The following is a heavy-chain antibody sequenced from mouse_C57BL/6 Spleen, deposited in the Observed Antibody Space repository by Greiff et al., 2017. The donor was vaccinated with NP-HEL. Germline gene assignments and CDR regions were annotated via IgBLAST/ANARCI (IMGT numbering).Heavy chain of an antibody. V-gene: IGHV1-64*01. Sequence: QVQLQQPGAELVKPGASVKLSCKASGYTFTSYWMHWVKQRPGQGLEWIGMIHPTSGSTNYHEKFKSKATLTVDKASSTAYMQLSSLTSEDSAVYYSAREGGSGYTPWFAYWGQGTLVTVSA. CDR1: GYTFTSYW. D-gene: IGHD1-1*01. CDR2: IHPTSGST. CDR3: AREGGSGYTPWFAY. J-gene: IGHJ3*01.